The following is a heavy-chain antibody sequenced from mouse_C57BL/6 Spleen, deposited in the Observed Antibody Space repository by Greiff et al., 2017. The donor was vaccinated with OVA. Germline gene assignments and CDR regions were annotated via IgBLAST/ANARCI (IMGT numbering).Heavy chain of an antibody. V-gene: IGHV1-52*01. CDR2: IDPSDSET. CDR1: GYTFTSYW. CDR3: AREGYYDYDGDYFDY. J-gene: IGHJ2*01. Sequence: QVQLQQPGAELVRPGSSVKLSCKASGYTFTSYWMNWVRQRPIQGLEWIGNIDPSDSETHYNQKFKDKATLTVDKSSSTAYMQLSRLTSEDAAVYYCAREGYYDYDGDYFDYWGQGTTLTVSS. D-gene: IGHD2-4*01.